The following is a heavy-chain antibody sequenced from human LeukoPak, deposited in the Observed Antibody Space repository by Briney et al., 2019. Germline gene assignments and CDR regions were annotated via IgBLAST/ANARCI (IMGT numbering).Heavy chain of an antibody. Sequence: PPETLSLTCAVYGGSFSGYYWSWIRQPPGKGLEWIGEINHSGSTNYNPSLKSRVTISVDTSKNQFSLKLSSVTAADTAVYYCARAYYYASSAFDIWGQGTMVTVSS. CDR2: INHSGST. J-gene: IGHJ3*02. CDR3: ARAYYYASSAFDI. V-gene: IGHV4-34*01. CDR1: GGSFSGYY. D-gene: IGHD3-22*01.